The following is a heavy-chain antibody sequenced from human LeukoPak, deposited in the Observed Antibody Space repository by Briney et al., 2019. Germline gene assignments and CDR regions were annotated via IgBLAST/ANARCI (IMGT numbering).Heavy chain of an antibody. Sequence: PGGSLRLSCVASGFTFDDYGMGWVRQVPGKGLEWVSGTNWNGGSTGYADSVKDRFTISRDNAKNSLYLQMNSLRAEDTAVYYCAAHCSSTSCYRWAPRSRGGYHEYFQHWGQGTLVTVSS. CDR1: GFTFDDYG. D-gene: IGHD2-2*01. CDR2: TNWNGGST. J-gene: IGHJ1*01. V-gene: IGHV3-20*04. CDR3: AAHCSSTSCYRWAPRSRGGYHEYFQH.